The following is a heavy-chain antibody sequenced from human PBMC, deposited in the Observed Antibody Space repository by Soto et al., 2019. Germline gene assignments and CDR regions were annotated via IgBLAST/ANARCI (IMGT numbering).Heavy chain of an antibody. J-gene: IGHJ5*02. CDR3: AHSLIGYYYDSSGSNWFDP. Sequence: QITLKESGPTLVKPTQTLTLTCTFSGFSLSTSGVGVGWIRQPPGQALEWLALIYWDDDKRYSPSLKSRLTITKDTSKNHVVLTMTNMDPVDTATYYCAHSLIGYYYDSSGSNWFDPWGQGTLVTVSS. D-gene: IGHD3-22*01. V-gene: IGHV2-5*02. CDR2: IYWDDDK. CDR1: GFSLSTSGVG.